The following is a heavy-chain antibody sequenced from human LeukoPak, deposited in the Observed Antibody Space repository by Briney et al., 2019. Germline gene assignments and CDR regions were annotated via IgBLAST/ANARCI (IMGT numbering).Heavy chain of an antibody. Sequence: ASVKVSCKASGYTFTSYDINWVRQATGQGLEWMGFKNPNSGRTGFAQKFQGRFTMTTDTSISTAYMELSSLTSEDTAVYYCARGPVSPHGMDVWGQGTTVTVSS. V-gene: IGHV1-8*01. CDR3: ARGPVSPHGMDV. J-gene: IGHJ6*02. CDR1: GYTFTSYD. CDR2: KNPNSGRT.